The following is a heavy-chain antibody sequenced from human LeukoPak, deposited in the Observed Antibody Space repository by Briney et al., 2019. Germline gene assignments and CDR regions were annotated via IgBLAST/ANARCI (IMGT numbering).Heavy chain of an antibody. J-gene: IGHJ3*02. CDR1: GGSISSFY. Sequence: SETLSLTCTVPGGSISSFYWRWIRQPPGKGLEWVGYIYYTGSTNYNSSLKSRVTISVHTSKHQFSVNLRSVWGGDAAVYYCANCYGYGLIDIWGQGTMVTVSS. CDR2: IYYTGST. V-gene: IGHV4-59*12. D-gene: IGHD5-18*01. CDR3: ANCYGYGLIDI.